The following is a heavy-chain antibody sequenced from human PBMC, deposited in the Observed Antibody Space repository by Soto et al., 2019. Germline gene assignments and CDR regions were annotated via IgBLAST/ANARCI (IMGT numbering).Heavy chain of an antibody. D-gene: IGHD3-3*01. J-gene: IGHJ4*02. CDR2: IYHSGST. Sequence: PSETLSLTCAVSGGSISSSNWWSWVRQPPGKGLEWIGEIYHSGSTYYNPSLKSRVTISVDTSKNQFSLKLSSVTAADTAVYYCARVYDFWYYFDYWGQGTLVTVSS. CDR1: GGSISSSNW. CDR3: ARVYDFWYYFDY. V-gene: IGHV4-4*02.